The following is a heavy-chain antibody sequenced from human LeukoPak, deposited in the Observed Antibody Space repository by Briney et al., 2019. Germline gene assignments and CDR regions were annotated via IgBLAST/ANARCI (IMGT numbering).Heavy chain of an antibody. V-gene: IGHV3-23*01. CDR3: AKADSSGYYRFDY. D-gene: IGHD3-22*01. CDR1: GFTFSSYA. J-gene: IGHJ4*02. CDR2: ISGSGGST. Sequence: GGSLRLSCAASGFTFSSYAMSWVRQAPGKGLEWVSAISGSGGSTYYADSVKGRFTISRDNSKNTLYLQMNSLIAEDTAVYYCAKADSSGYYRFDYWGQGTLVTVSS.